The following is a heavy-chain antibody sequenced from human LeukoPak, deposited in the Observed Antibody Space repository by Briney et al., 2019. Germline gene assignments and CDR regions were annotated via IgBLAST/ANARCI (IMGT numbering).Heavy chain of an antibody. CDR3: ARERYYDFWSGYSGPCYFDY. CDR2: IYHSGST. CDR1: GYSISSGYY. J-gene: IGHJ4*02. D-gene: IGHD3-3*01. V-gene: IGHV4-38-2*02. Sequence: SETLSLTCTVSGYSISSGYYWGWIRQPPGKGLEWIGSIYHSGSTYYNPSLKSRVTISVDTSKNQFSLKLSSVTAADTAVYYCARERYYDFWSGYSGPCYFDYWGQGTLVTVSS.